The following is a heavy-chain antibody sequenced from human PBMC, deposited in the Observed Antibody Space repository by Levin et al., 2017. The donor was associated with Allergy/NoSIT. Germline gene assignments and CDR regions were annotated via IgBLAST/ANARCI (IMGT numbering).Heavy chain of an antibody. CDR2: IVVGSGNT. CDR1: GYTFTSYY. J-gene: IGHJ3*02. Sequence: SVKVSCKASGYTFTSYYMHWVRQARGQRLEWIGWIVVGSGNTNYAQKFQERVTITRDMSTSTAYMELSSLRSEDTAVYYCAAAKGAYVDAFDIWGQGTMVTVSS. D-gene: IGHD3-16*01. CDR3: AAAKGAYVDAFDI. V-gene: IGHV1-58*02.